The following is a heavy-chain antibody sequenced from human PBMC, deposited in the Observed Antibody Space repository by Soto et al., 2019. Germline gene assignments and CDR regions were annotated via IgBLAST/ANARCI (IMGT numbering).Heavy chain of an antibody. CDR2: IYGGLTT. CDR1: GFTVSSTY. CDR3: ARDRIEAAGTPRFNYYYGMDV. J-gene: IGHJ6*02. Sequence: EVQLVESGGGLIQPGGSLRLSCAASGFTVSSTYMTWVRQAPGKGLEWVSVIYGGLTTSYADSVKGRFTISRDNSKNTLFLQMSSLRAEDTAVYYCARDRIEAAGTPRFNYYYGMDVWGQGTTVTVSS. D-gene: IGHD6-13*01. V-gene: IGHV3-53*01.